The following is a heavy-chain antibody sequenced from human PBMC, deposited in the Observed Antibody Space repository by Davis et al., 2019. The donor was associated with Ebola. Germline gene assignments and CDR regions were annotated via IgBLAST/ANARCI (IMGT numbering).Heavy chain of an antibody. CDR2: ISGSGGST. J-gene: IGHJ6*02. CDR1: GFTFSNYA. CDR3: ARGQFWSGYYMYYYYYGMDV. V-gene: IGHV3-23*01. D-gene: IGHD3-3*01. Sequence: GESLKISCAASGFTFSNYAMNWVRQAPGKGLEWVSGISGSGGSTYYEDSVKGRFTISRDNSKNTLYLQMNSLRAEDTAVYYCARGQFWSGYYMYYYYYGMDVWGQGTTVTVSS.